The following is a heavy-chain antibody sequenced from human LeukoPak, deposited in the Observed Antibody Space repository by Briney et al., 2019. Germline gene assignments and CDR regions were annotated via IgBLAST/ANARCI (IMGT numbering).Heavy chain of an antibody. Sequence: ASVKVSCKASGYTFTSYGISWVRQAPGQGLEWMGRIIPILGIANYAQKFQGRVTITADKSTSTAYMELSSLRSEDTAVYYCARTTDYGGNSDYFDYWGQGTLVTVSS. J-gene: IGHJ4*02. CDR1: GYTFTSYG. V-gene: IGHV1-69*04. D-gene: IGHD4-23*01. CDR3: ARTTDYGGNSDYFDY. CDR2: IIPILGIA.